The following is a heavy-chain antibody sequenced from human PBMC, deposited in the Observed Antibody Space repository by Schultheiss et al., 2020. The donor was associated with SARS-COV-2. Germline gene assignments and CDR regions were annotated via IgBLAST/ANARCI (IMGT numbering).Heavy chain of an antibody. CDR1: GYSFTSYW. Sequence: GESLKISCKGSGYSFTSYWIGWVRQMPGKGLEWMGIIYPGDSDTRYSPSFQGQVTISADKSISTAYLQWSSLKASDTAMYYCASGGVVVTATRGYDAFDIWGQGTMVTVSS. CDR2: IYPGDSDT. CDR3: ASGGVVVTATRGYDAFDI. J-gene: IGHJ3*02. D-gene: IGHD2-21*02. V-gene: IGHV5-51*01.